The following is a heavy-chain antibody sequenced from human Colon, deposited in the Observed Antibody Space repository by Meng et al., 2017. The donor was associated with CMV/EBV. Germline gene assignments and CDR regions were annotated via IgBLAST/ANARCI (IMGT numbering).Heavy chain of an antibody. CDR3: ARADYSTSDGGRPYYYNGMDV. V-gene: IGHV4-59*12. J-gene: IGHJ6*02. Sequence: GSLRLSCSVSSGSIDNYYWTWIRHTPGKGLEWIGYLYFSGRTKYNPSLKSRVTISADTSKRQLSLTLSSVTSADTAVYYCARADYSTSDGGRPYYYNGMDVWGPGTMVTVSS. CDR2: LYFSGRT. CDR1: SGSIDNYY. D-gene: IGHD4-11*01.